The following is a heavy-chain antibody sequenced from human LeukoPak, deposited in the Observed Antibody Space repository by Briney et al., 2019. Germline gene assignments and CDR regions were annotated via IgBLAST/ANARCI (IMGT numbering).Heavy chain of an antibody. Sequence: GASVKVSCKASGYTFTNYEINWVRQAPGQGLEWMGWINTNTGNPMYAQGFTGRFVFSVDTSVNTAYLRISSLQAEDTAVYYCARNMVGVTDAYWGQGTLVTVSS. J-gene: IGHJ4*02. D-gene: IGHD1-26*01. V-gene: IGHV7-4-1*02. CDR3: ARNMVGVTDAY. CDR2: INTNTGNP. CDR1: GYTFTNYE.